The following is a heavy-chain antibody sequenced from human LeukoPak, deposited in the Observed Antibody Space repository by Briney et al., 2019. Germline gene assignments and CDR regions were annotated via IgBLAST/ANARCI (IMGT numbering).Heavy chain of an antibody. CDR2: INTNTGNT. Sequence: ASVKVSCKASGYIFTSYVMNWVRQAPGQGLEWMGWINTNTGNTTYAQGFTGRFAFSWDTSVSTAYLQISSLKAEDTAVYYCARDGGFGVHTCWRQGTLVTVSS. CDR1: GYIFTSYV. D-gene: IGHD3-10*01. V-gene: IGHV7-4-1*02. CDR3: ARDGGFGVHTC. J-gene: IGHJ4*02.